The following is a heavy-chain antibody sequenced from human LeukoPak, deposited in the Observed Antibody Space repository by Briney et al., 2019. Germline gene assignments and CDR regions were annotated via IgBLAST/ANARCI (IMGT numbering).Heavy chain of an antibody. V-gene: IGHV3-53*04. J-gene: IGHJ4*02. CDR2: IYSGGST. Sequence: PGGSLRLSCAASGFSVSDSYTSWVRQAPGKGLEWVSVIYSGGSTYYADSVKGRFTISRHNSKNTLYLQMNSLRAEDTAVYYCARKSAAGTAYWGQGTLVTVSS. CDR1: GFSVSDSY. D-gene: IGHD6-13*01. CDR3: ARKSAAGTAY.